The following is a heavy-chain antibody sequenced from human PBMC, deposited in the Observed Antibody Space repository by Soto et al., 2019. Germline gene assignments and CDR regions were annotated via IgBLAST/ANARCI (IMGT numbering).Heavy chain of an antibody. CDR2: IYYSGST. D-gene: IGHD3-22*01. J-gene: IGHJ4*02. Sequence: SETLSLTCTVSGGSISSYYWSWIRQPPGKGLEWIGYIYYSGSTNYNPSLKSRVTISVDTSKNQFSLKLSSVTAADTAVFYFAGAIVDYYDSSGSRPFDYWGQGTLVTVSS. CDR1: GGSISSYY. V-gene: IGHV4-59*01. CDR3: AGAIVDYYDSSGSRPFDY.